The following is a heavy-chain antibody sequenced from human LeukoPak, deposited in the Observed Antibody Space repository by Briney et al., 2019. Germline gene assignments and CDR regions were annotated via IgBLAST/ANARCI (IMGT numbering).Heavy chain of an antibody. CDR1: GFTFSSYW. Sequence: PGGSLRLSCAPSGFTFSSYWMSWVRQAPGKGLEWVANIKQGGSEKYYVDSVKGRFTISRDNAKNSLYLQMNSLRAEDTAVYYCARGGGDWFDPWGQGTLVTVSS. D-gene: IGHD3-3*01. J-gene: IGHJ5*02. V-gene: IGHV3-7*01. CDR2: IKQGGSEK. CDR3: ARGGGDWFDP.